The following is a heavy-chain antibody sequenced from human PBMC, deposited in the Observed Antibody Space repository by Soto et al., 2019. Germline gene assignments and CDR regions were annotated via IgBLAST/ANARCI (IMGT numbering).Heavy chain of an antibody. D-gene: IGHD4-17*01. V-gene: IGHV3-30*18. CDR2: MSFDGTYK. J-gene: IGHJ4*02. CDR3: AKDRRDGEYNSVYDF. CDR1: GFRFSDYG. Sequence: QVQLAESGGGVVQPGRSLRLSCIGSGFRFSDYGMRWVRQAPGKGLEWVAMMSFDGTYKYSADSVKGRFIISRDNSKNTLYLQMNSLRAEDTAVYYCAKDRRDGEYNSVYDFWGQGTLVTVSS.